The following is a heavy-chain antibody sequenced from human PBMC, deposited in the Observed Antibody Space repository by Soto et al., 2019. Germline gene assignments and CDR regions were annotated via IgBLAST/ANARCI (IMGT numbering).Heavy chain of an antibody. D-gene: IGHD3-10*01. J-gene: IGHJ4*02. Sequence: QVHLVQSGAELKKPGSSVRVSCKASGDTFNFYTINWVRQAPGLGLEWMGRTNPILSMSNSALKFQGRLGISADKSTSTAYMDLRSLRSDDTAVYYCATSYGSGSQAFDYWGQGALVTVSS. CDR3: ATSYGSGSQAFDY. CDR2: TNPILSMS. V-gene: IGHV1-69*02. CDR1: GDTFNFYT.